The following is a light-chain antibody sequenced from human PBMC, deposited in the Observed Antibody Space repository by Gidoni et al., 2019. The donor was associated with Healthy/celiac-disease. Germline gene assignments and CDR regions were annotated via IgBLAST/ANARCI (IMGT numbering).Light chain of an antibody. CDR2: DAS. CDR1: QDISNS. Sequence: DIQSPQSPSSPSASVGDRVTITCQTSQDISNSLNWYQQTPGTAPKLLIYDASNVETGVPSRFSGSGSGTDLTFTISSLQPEDIATYYCQQYDNLRLTFGGXTKVEIK. V-gene: IGKV1-33*01. CDR3: QQYDNLRLT. J-gene: IGKJ4*01.